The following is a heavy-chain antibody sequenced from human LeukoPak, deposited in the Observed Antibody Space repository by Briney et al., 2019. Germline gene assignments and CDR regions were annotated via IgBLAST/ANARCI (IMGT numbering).Heavy chain of an antibody. J-gene: IGHJ4*02. CDR2: FYYSGST. Sequence: SETLSLTCTVSGGSISSGAYYWSWIRQHPGKGLEWIGYFYYSGSTYYNPSLKNRVTISVDTSKNQFSLDLSSVTAADTAVYHCARDLGDGYLANDYWGQGTLVTVSS. CDR3: ARDLGDGYLANDY. D-gene: IGHD5-24*01. V-gene: IGHV4-31*03. CDR1: GGSISSGAYY.